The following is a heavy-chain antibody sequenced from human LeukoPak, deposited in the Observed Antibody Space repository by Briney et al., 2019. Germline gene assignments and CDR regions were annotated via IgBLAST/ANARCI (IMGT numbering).Heavy chain of an antibody. V-gene: IGHV1-69*13. CDR1: GGTFSSYA. CDR3: AGDKIAAAGPGHYYYYGMDV. CDR2: IIPIFGTA. Sequence: SVKVSCKASGGTFSSYAISWVRQAPGQGLEWMGGIIPIFGTANYAQKFQGRVTITADESTSTAYMELSSLRSEDTAVYYCAGDKIAAAGPGHYYYYGMDVWGQGTTVTVSS. D-gene: IGHD6-13*01. J-gene: IGHJ6*02.